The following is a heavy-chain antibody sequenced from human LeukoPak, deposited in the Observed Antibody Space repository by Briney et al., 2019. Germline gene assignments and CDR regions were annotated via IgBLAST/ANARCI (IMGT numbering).Heavy chain of an antibody. D-gene: IGHD3-3*01. J-gene: IGHJ4*02. CDR3: ARGRGYDFWSGYYEVLY. CDR1: GYTFTGYH. V-gene: IGHV1-2*02. Sequence: EAPVKVSCKASGYTFTGYHLHWVRQAPGQGLEWMGWINPNNGDTNYIQKFQGRVTMTRDTSMSTTYMELSRLRSDDTAVYYCARGRGYDFWSGYYEVLYWGQGTLVTVSS. CDR2: INPNNGDT.